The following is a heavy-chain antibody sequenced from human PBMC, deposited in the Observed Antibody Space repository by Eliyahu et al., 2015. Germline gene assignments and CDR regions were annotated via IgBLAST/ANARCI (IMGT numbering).Heavy chain of an antibody. CDR2: IWHDGSDK. CDR1: GFTFSGYG. J-gene: IGHJ5*02. D-gene: IGHD4-17*01. V-gene: IGHV3-33*01. Sequence: QVQLVESGGGVVQPGRSLXLSCXASGFTFSGYGMHWVRQAPGKGLEWVAVIWHDGSDKYYADYVKGRFTISRDNSKNKLYLDMDSLRGDDTAVYYCAREPYGDYAGFDPWGQGTLVTVSS. CDR3: AREPYGDYAGFDP.